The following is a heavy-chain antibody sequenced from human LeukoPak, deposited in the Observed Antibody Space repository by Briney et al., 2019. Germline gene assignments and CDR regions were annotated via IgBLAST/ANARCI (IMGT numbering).Heavy chain of an antibody. CDR1: GGSISSSSYY. CDR2: IYYSGST. D-gene: IGHD4-17*01. CDR3: ARPMTTVTTGNWFDP. Sequence: SETLSLTCTASGGSISSSSYYWGWIRQPPGKGLEWIGSIYYSGSTYYNPSLKSRVTISVDTSKNQFSLKLSSVTAADTAVYYCARPMTTVTTGNWFDPWGQGTLVTVSS. J-gene: IGHJ5*02. V-gene: IGHV4-39*01.